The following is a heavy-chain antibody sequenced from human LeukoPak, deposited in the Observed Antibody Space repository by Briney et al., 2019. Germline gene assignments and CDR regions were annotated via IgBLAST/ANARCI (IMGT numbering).Heavy chain of an antibody. V-gene: IGHV3-23*01. CDR2: ISGSGGST. Sequence: GGSLRLSCTASGFTFSSYAMSWVRQAPGKGLEWVSAISGSGGSTYYADSVKGRFTISRDNSKNTLYLQMNSLRAEDTAVYYCAKQQVAGPDFDYWGQGTLVTVSS. CDR1: GFTFSSYA. CDR3: AKQQVAGPDFDY. D-gene: IGHD6-19*01. J-gene: IGHJ4*02.